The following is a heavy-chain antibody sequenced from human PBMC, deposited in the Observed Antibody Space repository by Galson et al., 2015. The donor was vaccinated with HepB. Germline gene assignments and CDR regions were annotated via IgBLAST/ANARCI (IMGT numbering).Heavy chain of an antibody. J-gene: IGHJ4*02. CDR3: ARARLEDYYDSSGYYDY. V-gene: IGHV3-11*01. CDR2: ISSSGSTI. D-gene: IGHD3-22*01. CDR1: GFTFSDYY. Sequence: SLRLSCAASGFTFSDYYMSWIRQAPGKGLEWVSYISSSGSTIYYADSVKGRFTISRDNAKNSLYLQMNSLRAEDTAVYYCARARLEDYYDSSGYYDYWGQGTLVTVSS.